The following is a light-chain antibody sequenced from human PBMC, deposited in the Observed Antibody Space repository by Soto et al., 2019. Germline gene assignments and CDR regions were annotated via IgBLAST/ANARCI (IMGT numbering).Light chain of an antibody. J-gene: IGLJ1*01. Sequence: SLLTQPPSASGSPGQSVTISCTGTSSDVGGYNYVSWYQQHPGKAPKLMIYEVSKRPSGVPDRFSGSKSGNTASLTVSGLQAEDEADYYCSSYAGSNNFVFGTGTKVTV. CDR3: SSYAGSNNFV. V-gene: IGLV2-8*01. CDR1: SSDVGGYNY. CDR2: EVS.